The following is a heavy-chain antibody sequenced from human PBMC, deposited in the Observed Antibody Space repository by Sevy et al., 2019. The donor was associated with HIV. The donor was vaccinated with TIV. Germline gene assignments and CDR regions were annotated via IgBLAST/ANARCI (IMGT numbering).Heavy chain of an antibody. V-gene: IGHV3-72*01. CDR1: GFTFSDHY. CDR3: ATHAGIAAAGRVFDY. Sequence: GGSLRLSCAASGFTFSDHYMEWVRQAPGKGLEWVGCIRNKADSYTTEYAASVKGRLTISREDSKNSLYLLMNSLKTEDTAVYYCATHAGIAAAGRVFDYWGQGTLVTVSS. CDR2: IRNKADSYTT. D-gene: IGHD6-13*01. J-gene: IGHJ4*02.